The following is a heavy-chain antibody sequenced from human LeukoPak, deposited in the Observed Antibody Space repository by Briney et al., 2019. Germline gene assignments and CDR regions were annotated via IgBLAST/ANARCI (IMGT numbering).Heavy chain of an antibody. CDR1: GFTFSSYG. CDR2: INGDGSST. J-gene: IGHJ4*02. D-gene: IGHD2-15*01. Sequence: GGLRLSCAASGFTFSSYGMHWVRQVPGKGLVWVSRINGDGSSTSYADSVKGRFTISRDNAKNTLYLQMNSLRAEDTAVYYCARGRYCSGGSCGYFFDHWGQGTLVTVS. CDR3: ARGRYCSGGSCGYFFDH. V-gene: IGHV3-74*01.